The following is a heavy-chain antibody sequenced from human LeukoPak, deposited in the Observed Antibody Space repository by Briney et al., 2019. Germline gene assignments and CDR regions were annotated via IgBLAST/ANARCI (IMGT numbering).Heavy chain of an antibody. CDR1: GFTFSSYW. D-gene: IGHD6-13*01. V-gene: IGHV3-7*05. CDR2: IKQDGSEK. CDR3: ARVAAADQYNWFDP. J-gene: IGHJ5*02. Sequence: GGSLRLSCAASGFTFSSYWMSWVRQAPGKGLEWVANIKQDGSEKYYVDSVKGRFTISRDNAKNSLYLQMNSLRAEDTAVYYCARVAAADQYNWFDPWGQGTLVTVSS.